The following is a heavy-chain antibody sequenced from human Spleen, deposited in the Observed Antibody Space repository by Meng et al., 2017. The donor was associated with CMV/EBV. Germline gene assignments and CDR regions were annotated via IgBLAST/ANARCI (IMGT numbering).Heavy chain of an antibody. V-gene: IGHV3-7*01. Sequence: GESLKISCAASGFTFSSYWMSWVRQAPGKGLEWVANIKQDGSEKYYVDSVKGRFTISRDDAKHSLYLQMHSLRAEDTGVYYCAARFDYWGQGTLVTVSS. J-gene: IGHJ4*02. CDR3: AARFDY. CDR2: IKQDGSEK. CDR1: GFTFSSYW. D-gene: IGHD6-6*01.